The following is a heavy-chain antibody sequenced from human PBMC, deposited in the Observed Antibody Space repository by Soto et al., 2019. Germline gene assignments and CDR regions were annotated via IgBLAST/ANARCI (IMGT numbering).Heavy chain of an antibody. CDR3: ARGRSHEWELLVQYFDY. CDR2: VYDSGST. CDR1: GGSVSNSY. J-gene: IGHJ4*02. D-gene: IGHD1-26*01. V-gene: IGHV4-59*02. Sequence: QVQLQESGPGLVKPSETLSLTCTVSGGSVSNSYWGWIRQPPGKGLEWVAYVYDSGSTNYNPSLGSRVTISVDKSKNQFSLTMTSVTGADTAVYYCARGRSHEWELLVQYFDYWGQGTLVTVSS.